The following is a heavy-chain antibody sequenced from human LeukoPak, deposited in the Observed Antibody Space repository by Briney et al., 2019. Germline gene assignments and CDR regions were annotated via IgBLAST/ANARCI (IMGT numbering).Heavy chain of an antibody. J-gene: IGHJ3*01. V-gene: IGHV4-59*01. CDR1: GGSINSYF. CDR3: ARDRCSTSYPSCRAFHV. D-gene: IGHD6-13*01. Sequence: SETLSLICTVSGGSINSYFWSWILQRPGKGLEWFGNIFDSGSTNYNPSLKSRVTISVDTSKNQFSLKVNSVTAADTAVYYCARDRCSTSYPSCRAFHVWGQGTMVTVSS. CDR2: IFDSGST.